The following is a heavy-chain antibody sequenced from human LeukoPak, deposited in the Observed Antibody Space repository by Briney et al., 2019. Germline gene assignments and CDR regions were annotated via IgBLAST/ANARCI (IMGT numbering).Heavy chain of an antibody. J-gene: IGHJ4*02. V-gene: IGHV4-59*08. Sequence: SETLSLTCTVSGGSISSYYWSWIRQPPGKGLEWIGYIYYSGGTNYNPSLKSRVTISVDTSKNQFSLKLSSVTAADTAVYYCARQVTMIVVTSSEYYFDYWGQGTLVTVSS. CDR3: ARQVTMIVVTSSEYYFDY. CDR2: IYYSGGT. D-gene: IGHD3-22*01. CDR1: GGSISSYY.